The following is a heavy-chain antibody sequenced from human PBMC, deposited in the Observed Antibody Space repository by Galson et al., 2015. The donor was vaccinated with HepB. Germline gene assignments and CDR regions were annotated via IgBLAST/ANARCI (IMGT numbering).Heavy chain of an antibody. V-gene: IGHV3-23*01. D-gene: IGHD2-21*02. Sequence: SLRLSCAASGFTFSSYAMSWVRQAPGKGLEWVSAISGSGGSTYYADSVKGRFTISRDDSKNTLYLQMNSLKTEDTAVYYCTTDPDIVVVTASGLGAFDIWGQGTMVTVSS. CDR3: TTDPDIVVVTASGLGAFDI. J-gene: IGHJ3*02. CDR2: ISGSGGST. CDR1: GFTFSSYA.